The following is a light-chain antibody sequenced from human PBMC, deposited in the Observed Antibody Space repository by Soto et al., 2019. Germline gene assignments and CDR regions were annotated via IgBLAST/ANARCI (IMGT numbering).Light chain of an antibody. CDR1: YNINNY. V-gene: IGKV1-39*01. Sequence: DIHMTPSPSSLSASVGDRVTITCRASYNINNYLHWYQQKPGKTPALLIYAASSLQSGVPSRFSGRGAGTDVNLFSSSLQAEVVATYSCQQSYSIPITFGQGTRLDIK. J-gene: IGKJ5*01. CDR3: QQSYSIPIT. CDR2: AAS.